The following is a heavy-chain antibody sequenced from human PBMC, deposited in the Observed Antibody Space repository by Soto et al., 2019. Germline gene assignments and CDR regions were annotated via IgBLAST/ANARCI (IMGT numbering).Heavy chain of an antibody. CDR1: GGTFSSYA. Sequence: QVQLVQSGAEVKKPGSSVKVSCTASGGTFSSYAISWVRQAPGQGLEWMGGIIPIFGTANYAQKCQGRVTITADKSTSTAYMELSSLRSEDTAVYYCARVPYYYDSSGFDYWGQGTLVTVSS. J-gene: IGHJ4*02. CDR3: ARVPYYYDSSGFDY. V-gene: IGHV1-69*06. D-gene: IGHD3-22*01. CDR2: IIPIFGTA.